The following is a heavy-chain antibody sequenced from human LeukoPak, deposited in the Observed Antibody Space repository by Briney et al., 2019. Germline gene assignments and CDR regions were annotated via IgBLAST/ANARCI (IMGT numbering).Heavy chain of an antibody. J-gene: IGHJ4*02. CDR1: GFTFDDYT. Sequence: PGGSLRLSCAASGFTFDDYTMHWVRQAPGKGLEWVSLISWDGGSTYYADSVKGRFTISRDNSKNSLYLQMNSLRTEDTALYYCAKDMGQLVRLAQIDYWGQGTLVTVSS. D-gene: IGHD6-13*01. CDR2: ISWDGGST. CDR3: AKDMGQLVRLAQIDY. V-gene: IGHV3-43*01.